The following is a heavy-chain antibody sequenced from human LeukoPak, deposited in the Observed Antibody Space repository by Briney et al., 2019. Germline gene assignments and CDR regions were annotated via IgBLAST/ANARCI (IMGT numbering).Heavy chain of an antibody. J-gene: IGHJ4*02. Sequence: AETLSLTCTVSGGSISSYYGSWVRQPRGKGVEWIGYIYYSGSTNYNPSLKSRVTISVDTSKNQFSLKLSSVTAADTAVYYCAREGSYYRFDYWGQGTLVTVSS. CDR3: AREGSYYRFDY. CDR2: IYYSGST. V-gene: IGHV4-59*01. CDR1: GGSISSYY. D-gene: IGHD1-26*01.